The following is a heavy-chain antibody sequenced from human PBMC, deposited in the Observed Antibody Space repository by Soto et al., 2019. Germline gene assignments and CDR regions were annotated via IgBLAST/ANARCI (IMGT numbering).Heavy chain of an antibody. V-gene: IGHV4-59*01. D-gene: IGHD3-22*01. CDR3: ARVRGNYYDSSGYYSGEYYFDY. Sequence: TLSLSCPVTRPSILSYSLSWISQPPAEGLEWIGYIYYSGSTNYNPSLKSRVTISVDTSKNQFSLKLSSVTAADTAVYYCARVRGNYYDSSGYYSGEYYFDYWGQGTLVTVS. J-gene: IGHJ4*02. CDR2: IYYSGST. CDR1: RPSILSYS.